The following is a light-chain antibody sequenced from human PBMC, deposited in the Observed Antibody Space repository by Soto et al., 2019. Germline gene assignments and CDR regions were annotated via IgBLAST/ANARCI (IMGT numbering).Light chain of an antibody. CDR1: SSDVGGYNF. J-gene: IGLJ1*01. CDR2: DVI. Sequence: QSVLTQPRSVSGSPGQSATFSCTGTSSDVGGYNFVSWFQQHPGKAPKLIIYDVIKRPSGVPQHFSGSKSGNTASLTISGLQAEDEADYFCCSYAGSDTHGFGTGTKGTVL. V-gene: IGLV2-11*01. CDR3: CSYAGSDTHG.